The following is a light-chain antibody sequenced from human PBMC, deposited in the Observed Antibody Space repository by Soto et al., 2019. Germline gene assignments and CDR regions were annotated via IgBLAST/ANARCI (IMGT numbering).Light chain of an antibody. CDR1: QSISSFY. J-gene: IGKJ1*01. V-gene: IGKV3-20*01. CDR3: QQYGGSPRT. CDR2: DAS. Sequence: EIVLTQSPGTLSLSPGERATLSCRASQSISSFYLAWYQQTRGQAPRLLIYDASSRAAGIPDRFSGGGSGTDFTLTISRLEPEDFAVYYCQQYGGSPRTFGQGTKVEIK.